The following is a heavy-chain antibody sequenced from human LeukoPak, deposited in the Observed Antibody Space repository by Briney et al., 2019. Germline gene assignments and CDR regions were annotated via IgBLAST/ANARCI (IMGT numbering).Heavy chain of an antibody. CDR2: IGSSSSVI. D-gene: IGHD2-15*01. V-gene: IGHV3-48*03. J-gene: IGHJ4*02. CDR1: GFTFSSYE. CDR3: TTFSYCGGGSCPNKYFDY. Sequence: PGGSLRLSCAASGFTFSSYEMNWVRQAPGKGLEWVSYIGSSSSVIYYADSVKGRFTISRDNAKSSLYLQMNSLRAEDTAVYYCTTFSYCGGGSCPNKYFDYWGQGTLVTVSS.